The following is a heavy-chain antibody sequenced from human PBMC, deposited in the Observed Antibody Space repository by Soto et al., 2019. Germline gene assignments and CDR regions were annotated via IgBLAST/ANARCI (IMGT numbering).Heavy chain of an antibody. CDR2: INHSGST. Sequence: SETLSLTCAVYGGSFSGYYWSWIRQPPGKGLEWIGEINHSGSTNYNPSLKSRVTISVDTSKNQFSLKLSSVTAADTAVYYCARGHSGSYQDYYYGMDVWGQGTTVTVSS. D-gene: IGHD1-26*01. CDR1: GGSFSGYY. J-gene: IGHJ6*02. CDR3: ARGHSGSYQDYYYGMDV. V-gene: IGHV4-34*01.